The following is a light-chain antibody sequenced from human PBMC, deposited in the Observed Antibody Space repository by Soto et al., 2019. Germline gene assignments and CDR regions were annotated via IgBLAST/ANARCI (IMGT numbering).Light chain of an antibody. J-gene: IGKJ5*01. CDR1: QDIRVY. Sequence: DLQMTQSPSSLSASVGDRVTITCRASQDIRVYLAWYQQKPGKVPKLLIYSASTLQSGVPSRFSGSGSGTDFTLTISSLQPEDVATYYCQKYNTAPLSFGQGTRLEIK. CDR3: QKYNTAPLS. CDR2: SAS. V-gene: IGKV1-27*01.